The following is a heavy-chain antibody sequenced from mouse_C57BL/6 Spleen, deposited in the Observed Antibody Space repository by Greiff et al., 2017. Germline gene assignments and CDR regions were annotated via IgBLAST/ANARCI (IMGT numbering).Heavy chain of an antibody. CDR3: APGLPGDAMDY. CDR2: IYPGSGST. J-gene: IGHJ4*01. V-gene: IGHV1-55*01. CDR1: GYTFTSYW. Sequence: QVQLQQPGAELVKPGASVKMSCKASGYTFTSYWITWVKQRPGQGLEWIGDIYPGSGSTNYNEKFKSKATLTVDKPSSTAYMQLSSLTSEDSAVYYCAPGLPGDAMDYWGQGTSVTVSS. D-gene: IGHD2-10*01.